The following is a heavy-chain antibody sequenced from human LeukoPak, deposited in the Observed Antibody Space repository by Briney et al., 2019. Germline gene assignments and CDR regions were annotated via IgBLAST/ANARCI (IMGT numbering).Heavy chain of an antibody. CDR2: IYHSGST. CDR1: GGSISSGDYY. CDR3: ARVVLWFGEGYFDL. J-gene: IGHJ2*01. V-gene: IGHV4-4*02. Sequence: SETLSLTCTVSGGSISSGDYYWSWVRQPPGKGLEWIGEIYHSGSTNYNPSLKSRVTISVDKSKNQFSLKLSSVTAADTVVYYCARVVLWFGEGYFDLWGRGTLVTVSS. D-gene: IGHD3-10*01.